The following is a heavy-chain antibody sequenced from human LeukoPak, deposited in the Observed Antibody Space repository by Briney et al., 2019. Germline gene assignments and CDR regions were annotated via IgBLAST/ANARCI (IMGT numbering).Heavy chain of an antibody. Sequence: GGSLRLSCAASGFTFDDYAMHWVRQAPGEGLEWVSGISWNSGSIGYADSVKGRFTISRDNAKNSLYLQMNSLRAEDTALYYCATAGLWGGSHYFDYWGQGTLVTVSS. V-gene: IGHV3-9*01. J-gene: IGHJ4*02. CDR2: ISWNSGSI. CDR1: GFTFDDYA. D-gene: IGHD3-16*01. CDR3: ATAGLWGGSHYFDY.